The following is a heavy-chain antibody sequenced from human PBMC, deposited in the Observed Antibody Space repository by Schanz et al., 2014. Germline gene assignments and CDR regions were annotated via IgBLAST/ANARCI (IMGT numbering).Heavy chain of an antibody. Sequence: VQLVESGGGLVQPGGSLRLSCAASGFTFSSYAMSWVRQAPGKGLEWVSAISGSGGSTYYADSVRGRFTISRDNAKNSLFLQMNSLRPEDTAVYYCARGRVLESWGQGTLVTVSS. D-gene: IGHD1-1*01. J-gene: IGHJ5*02. CDR2: ISGSGGST. CDR1: GFTFSSYA. CDR3: ARGRVLES. V-gene: IGHV3-23*04.